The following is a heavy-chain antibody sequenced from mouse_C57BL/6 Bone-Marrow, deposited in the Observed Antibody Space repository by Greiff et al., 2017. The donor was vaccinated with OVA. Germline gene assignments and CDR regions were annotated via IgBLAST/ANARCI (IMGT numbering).Heavy chain of an antibody. CDR3: VRPLYDGFAY. D-gene: IGHD2-3*01. J-gene: IGHJ3*01. CDR2: IRSKSNNYAT. V-gene: IGHV10-1*01. Sequence: EVQLVESGGGLVQPKGSLKLSCAASGFSFNTYAMNWVRQAPGKGLEWVARIRSKSNNYATYYADSVKDRFTISRDDSESMLYLQMNNLKTEDTAMYYCVRPLYDGFAYWGQGTLVTVSA. CDR1: GFSFNTYA.